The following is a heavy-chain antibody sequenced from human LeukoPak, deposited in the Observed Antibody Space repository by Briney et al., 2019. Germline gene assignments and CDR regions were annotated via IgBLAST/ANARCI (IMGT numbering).Heavy chain of an antibody. V-gene: IGHV1-18*01. Sequence: GASVKVSCKASGYTFTSYGISWVRQAPGQGLEWMGWISAYNGNTNYAQKLQGRVTMTTDTSTSTAYMELRSLRSDDTAVYYCAGAQGWLVNRPAAFDIWGQGTMVTVSS. CDR3: AGAQGWLVNRPAAFDI. CDR1: GYTFTSYG. D-gene: IGHD6-19*01. CDR2: ISAYNGNT. J-gene: IGHJ3*02.